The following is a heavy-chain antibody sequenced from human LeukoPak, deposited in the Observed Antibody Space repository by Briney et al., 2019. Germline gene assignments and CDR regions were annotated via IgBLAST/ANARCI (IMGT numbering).Heavy chain of an antibody. V-gene: IGHV4-38-2*02. J-gene: IGHJ5*02. Sequence: SETLSLTCTVSGYSISSDYYWGWIRQPPGKGLEWIGSIYHSGTTYYNLSLKSRVTISVDMSKMQFSLRLNSVTAADTAVYYCANSNDFRVDFDPWGQGTLVTVSS. CDR3: ANSNDFRVDFDP. CDR1: GYSISSDYY. CDR2: IYHSGTT. D-gene: IGHD2/OR15-2a*01.